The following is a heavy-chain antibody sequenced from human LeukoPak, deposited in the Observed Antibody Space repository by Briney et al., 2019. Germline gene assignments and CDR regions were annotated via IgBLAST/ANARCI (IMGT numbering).Heavy chain of an antibody. V-gene: IGHV3-23*01. J-gene: IGHJ4*02. CDR3: AKGSSGSRPYYFDH. CDR1: GFTFSSYV. D-gene: IGHD6-13*01. CDR2: VNNTGGST. Sequence: WGSLTLSCAASGFTFSSYVMSWVRQAPREGVEWVSAVNNTGGSTDYADSVKGRFTISRDNYKNTLYLQMNSLRAEDTAVYYCAKGSSGSRPYYFDHWGQGTLVTVSS.